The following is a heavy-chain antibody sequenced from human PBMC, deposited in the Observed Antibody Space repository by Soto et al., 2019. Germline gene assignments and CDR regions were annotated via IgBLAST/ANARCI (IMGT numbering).Heavy chain of an antibody. Sequence: ASVKVSCKASGYTFTSYDINWLRQATGQGLEWMGWMNPNSGNTGYAQKFQGRVTMTRNTSISTAYMELSSLRSEDTAVYYCARGPHYDFWSGYYHNWFDPWGQGTLVTVS. CDR2: MNPNSGNT. D-gene: IGHD3-3*01. CDR3: ARGPHYDFWSGYYHNWFDP. J-gene: IGHJ5*02. CDR1: GYTFTSYD. V-gene: IGHV1-8*01.